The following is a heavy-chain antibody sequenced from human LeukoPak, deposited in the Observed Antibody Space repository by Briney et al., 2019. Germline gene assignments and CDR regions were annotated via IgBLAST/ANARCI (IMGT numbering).Heavy chain of an antibody. V-gene: IGHV4-39*01. Sequence: SETLSLTCTVSGGSISGSTYFWGWTRQPPGKGLEWIGSIFFTGSTYYNPSLKSRVTISVDPSKNQFSLKLTSVTAADTAVYYCARHDFYDSGSYSTFDYWGQGTLVTVPS. CDR2: IFFTGST. CDR1: GGSISGSTYF. D-gene: IGHD3-10*01. J-gene: IGHJ4*02. CDR3: ARHDFYDSGSYSTFDY.